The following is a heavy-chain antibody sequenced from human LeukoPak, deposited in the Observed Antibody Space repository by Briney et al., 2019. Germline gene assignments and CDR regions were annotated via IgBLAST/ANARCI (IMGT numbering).Heavy chain of an antibody. D-gene: IGHD4-17*01. CDR2: INPNSGGT. J-gene: IGHJ4*02. Sequence: EASVKVSCKASGYTFTGYYMHWVRQAPGQGLEWMGWINPNSGGTNYAQKFQGRVTMTRDTSISTAYMELSRLRSDDTAVYYCAREMTTVTYYFDYWGQGTLVTVSS. V-gene: IGHV1-2*02. CDR3: AREMTTVTYYFDY. CDR1: GYTFTGYY.